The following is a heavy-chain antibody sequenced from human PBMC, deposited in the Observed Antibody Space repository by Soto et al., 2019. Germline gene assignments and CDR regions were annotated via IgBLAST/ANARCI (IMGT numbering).Heavy chain of an antibody. CDR1: GGTFSSYA. J-gene: IGHJ4*02. V-gene: IGHV1-69*13. CDR2: IIPIFGTA. CDR3: ARDQEFLEWFYFDY. Sequence: GASVKVSCKASGGTFSSYAISWVRQAPGQGLEWMGGIIPIFGTANYAQKFQGRVTITADESTSTAYMELSSLRSEDTAVYYCARDQEFLEWFYFDYWGQGTLVTVS. D-gene: IGHD3-3*01.